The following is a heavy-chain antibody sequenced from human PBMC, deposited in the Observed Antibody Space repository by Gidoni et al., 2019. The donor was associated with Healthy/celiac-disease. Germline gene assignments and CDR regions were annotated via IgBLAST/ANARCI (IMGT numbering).Heavy chain of an antibody. V-gene: IGHV3-30*18. Sequence: QVQMVESGGGVVQPGRSLRLPCAASGCTFSSDGMHWVRQAPGKGLEWVAVISYDGSNKYYADSVKGRFTISRDNSKNTLYLQMNSLRAEDTAVYYCAKVFGRYCSGGSCYWEYFDYWGQGTLVTVSS. CDR2: ISYDGSNK. CDR1: GCTFSSDG. D-gene: IGHD2-15*01. J-gene: IGHJ4*02. CDR3: AKVFGRYCSGGSCYWEYFDY.